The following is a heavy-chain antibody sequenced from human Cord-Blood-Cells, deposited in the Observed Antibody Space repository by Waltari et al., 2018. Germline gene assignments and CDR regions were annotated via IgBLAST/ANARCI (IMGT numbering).Heavy chain of an antibody. CDR2: IRYDGSNK. V-gene: IGHV3-30*02. J-gene: IGHJ4*02. CDR1: GFTFSSYG. Sequence: QVQLVESGGGVVQPGGSLRLSCAASGFTFSSYGMHWVRPAPGKGLEGVAFIRYDGSNKYYAGSVKGRFTISRDNSKNTLYLQMNSLRAEDTAVYYCGVDYWGQGTLVTVSS. CDR3: GVDY.